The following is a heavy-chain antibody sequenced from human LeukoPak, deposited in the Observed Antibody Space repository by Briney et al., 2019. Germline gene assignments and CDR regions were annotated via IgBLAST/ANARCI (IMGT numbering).Heavy chain of an antibody. CDR3: ARALHSYGFSIGYYFDY. J-gene: IGHJ4*02. D-gene: IGHD5-18*01. Sequence: ASVKVSCKASGYTFTGYYMHWVRQAPGQGLEWMGWVNPNSGNTGYAQKFQGRVTITRNTSISTAYMELSSLRSEDTAVYYCARALHSYGFSIGYYFDYWGQGTLVTVSS. CDR2: VNPNSGNT. V-gene: IGHV1-8*03. CDR1: GYTFTGYY.